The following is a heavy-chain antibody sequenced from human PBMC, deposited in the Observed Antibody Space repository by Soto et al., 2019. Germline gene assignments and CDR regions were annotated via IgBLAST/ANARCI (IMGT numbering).Heavy chain of an antibody. V-gene: IGHV3-7*05. CDR1: GFTFSTYW. Sequence: GGSLRLSCVASGFTFSTYWMSWVRQAPGKGLEWVATIKQDGTEKYYVDSVKGRFTISRDNTKKSLYLQMNSLRAEDTAVYYCASRYLEYCSSASCSAPYDYWGQGTLVTVSS. CDR2: IKQDGTEK. CDR3: ASRYLEYCSSASCSAPYDY. D-gene: IGHD2-2*01. J-gene: IGHJ4*02.